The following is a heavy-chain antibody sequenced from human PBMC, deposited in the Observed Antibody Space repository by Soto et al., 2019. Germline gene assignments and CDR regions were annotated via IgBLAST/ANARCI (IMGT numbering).Heavy chain of an antibody. V-gene: IGHV1-24*01. Sequence: ASVKASCKVSGDTITELSMHWVRQAPGKGLEWMGGFDPEDGETIYAQKFQGRVTMTEDTSTDTAYMELSSLRSEDTAVYYCATERYKTGGSWFDPWGQGTLVTVSS. CDR3: ATERYKTGGSWFDP. D-gene: IGHD1-20*01. J-gene: IGHJ5*02. CDR2: FDPEDGET. CDR1: GDTITELS.